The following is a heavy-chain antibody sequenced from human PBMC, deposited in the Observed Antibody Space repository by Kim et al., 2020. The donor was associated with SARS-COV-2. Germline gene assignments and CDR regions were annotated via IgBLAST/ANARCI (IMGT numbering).Heavy chain of an antibody. V-gene: IGHV3-30*01. Sequence: YHLHSVEGRFTIARDNSKNTLYQQLTSLRAADPAVYYCARDRIGGHGAFDVWGQGTRVTVSS. CDR3: ARDRIGGHGAFDV. J-gene: IGHJ3*01.